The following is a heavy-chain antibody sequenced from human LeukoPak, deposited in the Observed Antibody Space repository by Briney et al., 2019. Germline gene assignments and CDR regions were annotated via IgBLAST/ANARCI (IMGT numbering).Heavy chain of an antibody. CDR1: AYTFTDYY. Sequence: ASVKVSCKASAYTFTDYYLHWVRQAPGQGLEWMGWINPDDGGTNYAQKFHGRVTMTRDTSISTAYMELSRLKSDDTAVFYCARGIVGALYYFDYWGQGTLLTVSS. CDR3: ARGIVGALYYFDY. V-gene: IGHV1-2*02. J-gene: IGHJ4*02. CDR2: INPDDGGT. D-gene: IGHD1-26*01.